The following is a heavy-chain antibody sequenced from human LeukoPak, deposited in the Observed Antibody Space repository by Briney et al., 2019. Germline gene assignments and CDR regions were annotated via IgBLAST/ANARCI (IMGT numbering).Heavy chain of an antibody. CDR2: IKGDGSDE. CDR3: ARDMEFWSGSDY. Sequence: GGSLRLSCAASGFTFSDYWISWIRQAPGKGLEWVANIKGDGSDEYYVDSVKGRFTISRDNAKNSLYLQMNSLRAEDTAVYYCARDMEFWSGSDYWGQGTLVTVSS. V-gene: IGHV3-7*01. D-gene: IGHD3-3*01. CDR1: GFTFSDYW. J-gene: IGHJ4*02.